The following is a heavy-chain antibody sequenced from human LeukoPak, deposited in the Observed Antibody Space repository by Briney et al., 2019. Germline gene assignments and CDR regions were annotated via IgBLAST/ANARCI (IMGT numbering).Heavy chain of an antibody. CDR1: GGSISSGGYY. CDR3: ARGGSIYYYYGMDV. CDR2: IYYSGST. V-gene: IGHV4-31*03. J-gene: IGHJ6*02. Sequence: PSETLSLTCTVSGGSISSGGYYWRWIRQHPGTGLEWIGYIYYSGSTYYNPSLKSRVTISVDTSKNQFSLKLSSVTAADTAVYYCARGGSIYYYYGMDVWGQGTTVTVPS. D-gene: IGHD2/OR15-2a*01.